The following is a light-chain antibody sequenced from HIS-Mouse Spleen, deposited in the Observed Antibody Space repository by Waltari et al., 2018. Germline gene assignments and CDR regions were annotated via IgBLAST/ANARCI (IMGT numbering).Light chain of an antibody. CDR3: QSADSSGTYRGV. V-gene: IGLV3-25*03. CDR2: KDS. J-gene: IGLJ2*01. Sequence: SYELTQPPSVSVSPGQTARITCPGDALPKQHDYWYQQKPGQAPVLGIYKDSERPSGIPERFSGSSSGTTVTLTISGVQAEDEADYYCQSADSSGTYRGVFGGGTKLTVL. CDR1: ALPKQH.